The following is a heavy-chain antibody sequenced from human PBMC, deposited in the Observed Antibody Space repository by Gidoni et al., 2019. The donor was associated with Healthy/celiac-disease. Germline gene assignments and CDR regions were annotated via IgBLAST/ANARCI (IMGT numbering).Heavy chain of an antibody. D-gene: IGHD3-16*02. V-gene: IGHV3-23*01. CDR3: AKAMRYDYVWGSYRDAFDI. Sequence: SSAASGFTFSSYAMSWVRQAPGKGLEWVSAISGSGGSTYYADSVKGQFNISRDNSKNTLYLKRNSLRAEDTAVYYCAKAMRYDYVWGSYRDAFDIWGQGTMVTVSS. J-gene: IGHJ3*02. CDR2: ISGSGGST. CDR1: GFTFSSYA.